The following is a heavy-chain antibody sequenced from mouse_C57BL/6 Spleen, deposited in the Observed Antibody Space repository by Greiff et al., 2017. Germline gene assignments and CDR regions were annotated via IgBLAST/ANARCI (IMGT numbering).Heavy chain of an antibody. CDR3: ARGAVVADY. J-gene: IGHJ2*01. V-gene: IGHV1-22*01. D-gene: IGHD1-1*01. CDR1: GYTFTDYN. Sequence: VQLKESGPELVKPGASVKMSCKASGYTFTDYNMHWVKQSHGKSLEWIGYINPNNGGTSYNQKFKGKATLTVNKSSSTAYMELRSLTSEDSAVYYCARGAVVADYWGQGTTLTVSS. CDR2: INPNNGGT.